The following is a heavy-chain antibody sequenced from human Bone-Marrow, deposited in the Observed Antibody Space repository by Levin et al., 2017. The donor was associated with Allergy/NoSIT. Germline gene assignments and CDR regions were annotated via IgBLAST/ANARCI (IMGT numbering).Heavy chain of an antibody. D-gene: IGHD6-13*01. CDR2: IIPIVGIA. CDR3: ARGVAAAVDAFAF. J-gene: IGHJ3*01. Sequence: KISCKASGGTFNSYALFWLLQAPGQGLEWMGRIIPIVGIANYAQNFQGRVTITADKSTSTAYMELNSLRSEDTAVYYCARGVAAAVDAFAFWGQGTMVTVS. V-gene: IGHV1-69*04. CDR1: GGTFNSYA.